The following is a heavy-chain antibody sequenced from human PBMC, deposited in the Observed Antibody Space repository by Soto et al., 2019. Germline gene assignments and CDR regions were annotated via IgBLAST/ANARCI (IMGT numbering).Heavy chain of an antibody. CDR2: ISSSSSTI. D-gene: IGHD2-15*01. CDR1: GFTFSSYS. Sequence: GGSLRLSCAASGFTFSSYSMNWVRQAPGKGLEWVSYISSSSSTIYYADSVKGRFTISRDNAKNSLYLQMNSLRAEDTAVYYCARAGDIVVVVAAFDYWGQGTLVTVSS. V-gene: IGHV3-48*01. CDR3: ARAGDIVVVVAAFDY. J-gene: IGHJ4*02.